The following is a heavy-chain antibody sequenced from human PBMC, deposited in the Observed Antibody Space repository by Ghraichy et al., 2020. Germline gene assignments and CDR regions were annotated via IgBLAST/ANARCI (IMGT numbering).Heavy chain of an antibody. J-gene: IGHJ4*02. CDR2: NNYSGST. CDR3: ARGRGSGGYFDY. V-gene: IGHV4-39*01. D-gene: IGHD2-15*01. Sequence: SETLSLTCTVSGGSISSSSYYWGWIRQPPGKGLEWIGSNNYSGSTYYNPSLQSQVTISVDTSKNQFSLKLSTVTAADTAGDYCARGRGSGGYFDYWGQGTLVTVSS. CDR1: GGSISSSSYY.